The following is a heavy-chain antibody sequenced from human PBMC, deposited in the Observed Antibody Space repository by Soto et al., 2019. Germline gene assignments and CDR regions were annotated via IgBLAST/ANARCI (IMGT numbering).Heavy chain of an antibody. CDR1: GGTFSSYA. D-gene: IGHD3-10*01. CDR3: ARSFYGSGTHYYYYYGMDV. Sequence: QVQLVQSGAEVKKPGSSVKVSCKASGGTFSSYAISWVRQAPGQGLEWMGGIIPIFGTANYAQKFQGRVTITANESTSTAYMELSSLRSEDTAVYYCARSFYGSGTHYYYYYGMDVWRQGTTVTVSS. CDR2: IIPIFGTA. J-gene: IGHJ6*02. V-gene: IGHV1-69*01.